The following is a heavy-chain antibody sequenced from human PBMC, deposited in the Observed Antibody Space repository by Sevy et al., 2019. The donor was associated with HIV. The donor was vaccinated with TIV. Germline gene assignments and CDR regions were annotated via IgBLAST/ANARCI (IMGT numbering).Heavy chain of an antibody. CDR2: ISHDGRNYK. CDR1: GFTFSEYG. Sequence: GGSLRLSCAASGFTFSEYGMHWVRQAPGKGLEWVAVISHDGRNYKYNADFVKGRFTISRDNSRNPLYLQMNSLRAEDTAIYYCARDRGEILRSAFKSWGQGTLVTVSS. V-gene: IGHV3-30*04. J-gene: IGHJ5*02. CDR3: ARDRGEILRSAFKS. D-gene: IGHD3-10*01.